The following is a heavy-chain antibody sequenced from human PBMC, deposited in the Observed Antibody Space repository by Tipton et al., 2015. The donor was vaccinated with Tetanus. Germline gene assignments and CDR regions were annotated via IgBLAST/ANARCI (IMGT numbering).Heavy chain of an antibody. CDR1: GGSISSYY. Sequence: TLSLTCTVSGGSISSYYCSWVRQPPGKGLEWIGHTHYSGNTNYNSSLWSRVTISLDTSKNQFSLKLSSVTAADTAVYYCARDNRVPLRFGELLEFYYYYGMDVWGQGTTVTVSS. CDR3: ARDNRVPLRFGELLEFYYYYGMDV. D-gene: IGHD3-10*01. V-gene: IGHV4-59*01. CDR2: THYSGNT. J-gene: IGHJ6*02.